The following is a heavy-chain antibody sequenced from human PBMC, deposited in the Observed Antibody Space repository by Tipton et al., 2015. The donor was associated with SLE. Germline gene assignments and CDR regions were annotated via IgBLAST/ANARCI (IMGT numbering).Heavy chain of an antibody. J-gene: IGHJ4*02. CDR3: GRFRSSWSYFDY. D-gene: IGHD6-13*01. Sequence: LRLSCAVSSFSISSGYYWGWIRQPPGKGLEWLGSIYHSGSTYYNPSLKSRVTISVDTSKNQFSLKLTSMTAADTAVYYCGRFRSSWSYFDYWGQGTLVTVSS. V-gene: IGHV4-38-2*01. CDR1: SFSISSGYY. CDR2: IYHSGST.